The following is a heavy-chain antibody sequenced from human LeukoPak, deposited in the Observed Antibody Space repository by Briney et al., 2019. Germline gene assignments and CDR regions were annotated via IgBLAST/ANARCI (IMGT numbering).Heavy chain of an antibody. J-gene: IGHJ5*02. Sequence: SETLSLTCTVSGGSISSSNYYWGWIRQPPGQGLEWIGNIYYSGITYYNPSLKSRATISADTSKSQFSLKLSSVTAADTAVYYCAIAVAGRVDPWGQGSLVTVSS. D-gene: IGHD6-19*01. V-gene: IGHV4-39*01. CDR3: AIAVAGRVDP. CDR2: IYYSGIT. CDR1: GGSISSSNYY.